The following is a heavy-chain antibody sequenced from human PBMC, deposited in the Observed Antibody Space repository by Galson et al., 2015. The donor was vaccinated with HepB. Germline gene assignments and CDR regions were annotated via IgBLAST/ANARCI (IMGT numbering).Heavy chain of an antibody. CDR2: ISYDGSNK. V-gene: IGHV3-30*18. Sequence: SLRLSCAASGFTFSNYGMHWVRQAPGKGLEWVAVISYDGSNKYYADSVKGRFTISRDNSKNTLYLQMNSLGAEETALYYCSKDPYLYSALAGTMAGFDYWGQGTLVTVSS. J-gene: IGHJ4*02. D-gene: IGHD6-19*01. CDR1: GFTFSNYG. CDR3: SKDPYLYSALAGTMAGFDY.